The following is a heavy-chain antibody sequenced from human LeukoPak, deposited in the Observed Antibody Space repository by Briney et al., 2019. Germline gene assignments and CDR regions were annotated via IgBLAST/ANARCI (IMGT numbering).Heavy chain of an antibody. J-gene: IGHJ4*02. D-gene: IGHD2-2*01. CDR2: INHSGST. CDR3: ARRRGYCSSTSCSSYRFDY. Sequence: SETLSLTCAAYGGSFSGYYWSWIRQPPGKGLEWIGEINHSGSTNYNPSLKGRVTISVDTSKNQFSLKLSSVTAADTAVYYCARRRGYCSSTSCSSYRFDYWGQGTLVTVSS. V-gene: IGHV4-34*01. CDR1: GGSFSGYY.